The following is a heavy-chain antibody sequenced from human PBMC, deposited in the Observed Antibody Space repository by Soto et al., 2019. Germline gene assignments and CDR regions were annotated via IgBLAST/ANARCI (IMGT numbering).Heavy chain of an antibody. V-gene: IGHV3-30*18. Sequence: GGSLRLSCAASGFTFSSYGMHWVRQAPGKGLEWVAVISYDGSNKYYADSVKGRFTISRDNSKNTLYLQMNSLRAEDTAVYYCEKAGLQWLVHYWGQGTLVTVYS. D-gene: IGHD6-19*01. CDR3: EKAGLQWLVHY. J-gene: IGHJ4*02. CDR1: GFTFSSYG. CDR2: ISYDGSNK.